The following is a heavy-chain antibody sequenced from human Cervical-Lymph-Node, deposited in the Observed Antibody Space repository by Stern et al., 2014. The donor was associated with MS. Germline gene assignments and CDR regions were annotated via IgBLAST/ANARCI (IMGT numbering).Heavy chain of an antibody. CDR1: GGSISSNTYS. Sequence: VQLQESGPGLVKTSETLSLTCAVSGGSISSNTYSWGWIRQSPGKGLEWIARIHYSGSTYFNPSLKSRVTISIDTSKNQFSLKVTSVTGADTAVFYCAREATTRHWYFDLWGRGTLVTVSS. V-gene: IGHV4-39*02. D-gene: IGHD5-12*01. J-gene: IGHJ2*01. CDR3: AREATTRHWYFDL. CDR2: IHYSGST.